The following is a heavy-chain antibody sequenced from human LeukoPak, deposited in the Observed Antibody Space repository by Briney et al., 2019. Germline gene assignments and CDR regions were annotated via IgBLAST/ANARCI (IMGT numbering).Heavy chain of an antibody. CDR3: ARGDCSSKTCYLIDY. Sequence: GESLQISCKSSGYNFGSYWIGWVRQMPGKGLEWMGTIYPGDSDINYSPPFQGQVIISADKSTSTAYLQWSSLRASDTAMYYCARGDCSSKTCYLIDYWGQGTLVIVPS. V-gene: IGHV5-51*01. CDR2: IYPGDSDI. D-gene: IGHD2-2*01. J-gene: IGHJ4*02. CDR1: GYNFGSYW.